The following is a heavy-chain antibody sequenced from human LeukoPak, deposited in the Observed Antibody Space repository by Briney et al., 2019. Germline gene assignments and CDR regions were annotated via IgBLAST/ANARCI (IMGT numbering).Heavy chain of an antibody. Sequence: GGSLRLSCAASGFTFSSYGMSWVRQAPGKGLEWVSAISGSGGSTYYADSVKGRSTISRDNSKNTLYLQMNSLRAEDTAVYYCAKDQLWFGELWGWGQGTLVTVSS. CDR3: AKDQLWFGELWG. CDR1: GFTFSSYG. J-gene: IGHJ4*02. D-gene: IGHD3-10*01. V-gene: IGHV3-23*01. CDR2: ISGSGGST.